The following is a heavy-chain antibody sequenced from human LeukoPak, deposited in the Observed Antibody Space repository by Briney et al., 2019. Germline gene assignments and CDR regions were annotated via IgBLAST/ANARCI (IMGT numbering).Heavy chain of an antibody. V-gene: IGHV4-39*07. J-gene: IGHJ4*02. Sequence: PSETLSLTCTVSGGSITSSSYYWGWIRQPPGKGLEWIGSIYHSGSTYYNPSLKSRVTISVDTSKNQFSLKLSSVTAADTAVYYCARDQYSVYGYWGQGTLVTVSS. D-gene: IGHD5-18*01. CDR1: GGSITSSSYY. CDR2: IYHSGST. CDR3: ARDQYSVYGY.